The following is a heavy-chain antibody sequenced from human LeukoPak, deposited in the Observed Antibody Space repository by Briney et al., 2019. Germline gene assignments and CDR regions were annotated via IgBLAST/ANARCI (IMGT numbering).Heavy chain of an antibody. Sequence: ASVKVSCKASGYTFTSYDINWVRQATGQGLEWMGWMNPNSGNTGYAQKFQGRVTMTRNTSISTAYMELSSLRSEDTAVYYCARGPPITGTWGNWFDPWGQGTLVTVSS. V-gene: IGHV1-8*01. J-gene: IGHJ5*02. D-gene: IGHD1-20*01. CDR2: MNPNSGNT. CDR1: GYTFTSYD. CDR3: ARGPPITGTWGNWFDP.